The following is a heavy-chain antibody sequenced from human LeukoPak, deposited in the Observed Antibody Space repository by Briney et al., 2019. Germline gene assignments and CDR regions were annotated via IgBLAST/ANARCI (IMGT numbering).Heavy chain of an antibody. Sequence: SGGSLRLSCAASGFTFSSYAMSWVRQAPGKGLAWVSAISGSGGSTYYADSVKGRFTISRDNSKNTLYLQMNSLRAEDTAVYYCAKDGVPNYYGSGSYLDFWGQGTLVTVSS. D-gene: IGHD3-10*01. CDR3: AKDGVPNYYGSGSYLDF. J-gene: IGHJ4*02. V-gene: IGHV3-23*01. CDR2: ISGSGGST. CDR1: GFTFSSYA.